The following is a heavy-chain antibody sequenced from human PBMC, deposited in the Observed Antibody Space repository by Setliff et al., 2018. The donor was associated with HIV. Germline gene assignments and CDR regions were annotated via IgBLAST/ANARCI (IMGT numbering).Heavy chain of an antibody. CDR1: GGSISNGDHY. CDR3: AQMSISASVYFDY. CDR2: IYYTGDT. J-gene: IGHJ4*02. V-gene: IGHV4-30-4*08. D-gene: IGHD2-21*01. Sequence: PSETLSLTCTVSGGSISNGDHYWAWLRQSPGKGLEWIGYIYYTGDTYYRSSHESRVTISVDTYNNQFSLRLKSVTAADTAVYFCAQMSISASVYFDYWGQGTRGTVS.